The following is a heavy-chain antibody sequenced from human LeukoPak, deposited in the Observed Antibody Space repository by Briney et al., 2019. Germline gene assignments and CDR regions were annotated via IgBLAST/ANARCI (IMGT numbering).Heavy chain of an antibody. CDR2: ISGSGGST. J-gene: IGHJ4*02. CDR3: AKDHPGGIGGLSFDY. D-gene: IGHD1-14*01. V-gene: IGHV3-23*01. CDR1: GFTFSSYA. Sequence: PGGSLSLACAASGFTFSSYAMSWVRQAPGKGLEWVSAISGSGGSTYYADSAKGRFTISRDNSKNTLYLQMNSLRAEDTAVYYCAKDHPGGIGGLSFDYWGQGTLVTVSS.